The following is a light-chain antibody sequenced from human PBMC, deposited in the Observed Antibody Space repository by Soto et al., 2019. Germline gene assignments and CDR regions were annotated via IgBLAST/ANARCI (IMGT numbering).Light chain of an antibody. CDR1: SGHSSYI. CDR2: LEGSGSY. J-gene: IGLJ3*02. V-gene: IGLV4-60*02. Sequence: QPVLTQSSSASASLGSSVTLTCTLSSGHSSYIIAWHQQQPGKAPRYLMKLEGSGSYNKGSGVPDRFSGSSSGADRYLTISNLPFEDEADYYCETWDSNTHVFGGGTKLTVL. CDR3: ETWDSNTHV.